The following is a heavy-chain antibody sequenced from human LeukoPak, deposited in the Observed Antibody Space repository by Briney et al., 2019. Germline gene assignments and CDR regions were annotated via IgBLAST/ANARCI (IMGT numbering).Heavy chain of an antibody. CDR2: INPSGGGT. CDR1: GYTFTSYY. J-gene: IGHJ4*02. CDR3: ARQGAYSSAIGMGY. V-gene: IGHV1-46*01. D-gene: IGHD6-19*01. Sequence: ASVKVSCEASGYTFTSYYIHWVRQAPGQGLEWMGMINPSGGGTSYAQKFQGRVTMTRDTSTRTVYMEVSSLKPEDAAVYYCARQGAYSSAIGMGYWGQGTLVTVSS.